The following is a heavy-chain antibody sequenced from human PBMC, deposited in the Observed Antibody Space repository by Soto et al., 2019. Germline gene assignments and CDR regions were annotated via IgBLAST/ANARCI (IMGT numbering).Heavy chain of an antibody. Sequence: GGCLRLSCAACGFPFSSYSMNWVCPAPGKGLEWVSSISSSSSYIYYADSVKGRFTISRDNAKNSLYLQMNSLRAEDTAVYYCARDSTIFGVVITYNWFDPWGQGTLVTVSS. J-gene: IGHJ5*02. D-gene: IGHD3-3*01. CDR3: ARDSTIFGVVITYNWFDP. CDR2: ISSSSSYI. V-gene: IGHV3-21*01. CDR1: GFPFSSYS.